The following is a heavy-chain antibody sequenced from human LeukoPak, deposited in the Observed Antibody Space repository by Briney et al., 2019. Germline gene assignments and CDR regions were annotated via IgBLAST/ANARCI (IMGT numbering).Heavy chain of an antibody. D-gene: IGHD6-13*01. CDR1: GFTVSSNY. CDR2: IYTGGTT. Sequence: GGSLRLSCAASGFTVSSNYMSWVRQAPGKGLEWVPVIYTGGTTYYADSVKGRFTISRDNSKNTLYLQMNSLRAEDTAVYFCAREGSSPAVFGSYWGQGTLVTVSS. V-gene: IGHV3-53*01. J-gene: IGHJ4*02. CDR3: AREGSSPAVFGSY.